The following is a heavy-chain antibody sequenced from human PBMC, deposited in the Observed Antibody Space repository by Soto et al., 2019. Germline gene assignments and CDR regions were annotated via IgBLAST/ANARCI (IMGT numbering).Heavy chain of an antibody. D-gene: IGHD3-3*01. J-gene: IGHJ4*02. Sequence: ASVKVSCKASGYTFTSYYMHWVRQAPGQGLEWMGIINPSGGSTSYAQKFQGRVTMTRDTSTSTVYMELSSLRSEDTAVYYCARDRRHLYYDFWSGYYYFDYWGQGTLVTVS. CDR1: GYTFTSYY. CDR2: INPSGGST. V-gene: IGHV1-46*01. CDR3: ARDRRHLYYDFWSGYYYFDY.